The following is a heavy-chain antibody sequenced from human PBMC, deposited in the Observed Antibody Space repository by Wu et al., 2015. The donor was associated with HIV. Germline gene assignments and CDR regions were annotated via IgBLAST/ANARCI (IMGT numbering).Heavy chain of an antibody. J-gene: IGHJ3*02. V-gene: IGHV1-58*03. CDR1: GFTFPAPA. CDR3: AAATPVGVLQSFDWLLFPAFDI. D-gene: IGHD3-9*01. Sequence: QLVQSGPEVKKPGTSVKVSCKASGFTFPAPALQWVRQAPGQRLEWIGWIVVGSGTRNFAQEFQERITISRDMSTSTIYMELSTLRPEDTAVYYCAAATPVGVLQSFDWLLFPAFDIWGQGTLVTVSS. CDR2: IVVGSGTR.